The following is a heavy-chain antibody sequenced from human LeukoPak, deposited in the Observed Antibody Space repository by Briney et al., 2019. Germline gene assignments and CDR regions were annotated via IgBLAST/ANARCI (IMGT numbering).Heavy chain of an antibody. D-gene: IGHD1-26*01. CDR2: INPNSGGT. V-gene: IGHV1-2*02. J-gene: IGHJ4*02. CDR1: GYTFTGYY. CDR3: ARGLIVGATTTGGFDFDY. Sequence: ASVKVSCKASGYTFTGYYMHWVRQAPGQGLEWMGWINPNSGGTYYAQKFQGRVTMTRDTSISTVYMELSRLRSDDTAVYYCARGLIVGATTTGGFDFDYWGQGTLVTVSS.